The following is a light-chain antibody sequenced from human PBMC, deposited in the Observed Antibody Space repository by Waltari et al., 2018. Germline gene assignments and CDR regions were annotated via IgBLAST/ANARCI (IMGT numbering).Light chain of an antibody. J-gene: IGLJ2*01. CDR2: EVI. V-gene: IGLV2-8*01. CDR1: SSDIGAYNY. Sequence: QSALTQPPYASGSPGQSVTISCSGTSSDIGAYNYVSWYQQHPGKAPKLMIYEVIKRPSGVPPRFSGSKSGNTASLTVSELQAEDEADYYCSSYAGSNGVLFGGGTKVTVL. CDR3: SSYAGSNGVL.